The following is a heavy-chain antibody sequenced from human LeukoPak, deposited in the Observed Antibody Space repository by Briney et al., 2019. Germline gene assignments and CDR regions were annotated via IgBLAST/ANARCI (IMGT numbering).Heavy chain of an antibody. V-gene: IGHV4-59*01. CDR2: IYYSGST. CDR3: ARKSPPYYFDY. J-gene: IGHJ4*02. Sequence: PSETLSLTCTVSGGSISSYYWSWIRQPPGKGLEWIGYIYYSGSTNYNPSLKSRVTISVDTSKNQFSLKLSSVTAADTAVYYCARKSPPYYFDYWGQGTLVTVSS. CDR1: GGSISSYY.